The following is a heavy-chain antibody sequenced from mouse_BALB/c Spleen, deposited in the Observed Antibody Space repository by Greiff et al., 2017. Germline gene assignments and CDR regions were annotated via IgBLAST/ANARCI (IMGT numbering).Heavy chain of an antibody. CDR3: ASSWDGADY. CDR1: GYTFTSYT. J-gene: IGHJ4*01. V-gene: IGHV1-4*01. CDR2: INPSSGYT. D-gene: IGHD4-1*01. Sequence: VQLQQSGAELARPGASVKISCKASGYTFTSYTMHWVKQTPGKGLEWIGYINPSSGYTNYNQKFKDKARLTADKSSNTAYMQLSSLTSEDSAVYYCASSWDGADYWGQGTTLTVSS.